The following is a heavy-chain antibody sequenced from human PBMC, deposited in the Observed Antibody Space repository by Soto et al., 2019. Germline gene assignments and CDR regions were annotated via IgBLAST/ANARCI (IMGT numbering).Heavy chain of an antibody. CDR2: INHSGST. V-gene: IGHV4-34*01. Sequence: QVQLQQWGAGLLKPSETLSLTCAVYGGSFSGYYWSWIRQPPGKGLEWIGEINHSGSTNYNPSLKRRVTISVETSKNQFSLKLGSVTAADTAVYYCARERGDTAMVNDAFDIWGQGTMVTVSS. J-gene: IGHJ3*02. D-gene: IGHD5-18*01. CDR1: GGSFSGYY. CDR3: ARERGDTAMVNDAFDI.